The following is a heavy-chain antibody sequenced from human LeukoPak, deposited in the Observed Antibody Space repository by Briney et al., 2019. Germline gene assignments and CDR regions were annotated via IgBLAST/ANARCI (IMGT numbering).Heavy chain of an antibody. V-gene: IGHV4-34*01. CDR3: ARGVTTMIVVVKDRAFDI. J-gene: IGHJ3*02. CDR1: GGSFSGYY. CDR2: INHSGST. D-gene: IGHD3-22*01. Sequence: SETLSLTCAVYGGSFSGYYWSWLRQPPGKGLEWIGEINHSGSTNYNPSLKSRVTISVDTSKNQFSLKLSSVTAADTAVYYCARGVTTMIVVVKDRAFDIWGQGTMVTVSS.